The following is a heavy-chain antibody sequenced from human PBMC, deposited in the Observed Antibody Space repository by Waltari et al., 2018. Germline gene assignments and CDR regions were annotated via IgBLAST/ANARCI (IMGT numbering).Heavy chain of an antibody. D-gene: IGHD1-1*01. CDR3: VKGNEIDY. Sequence: QVHLVESGGVVVQPGGSLRLSCAAPGFNFTLFGMHWVRQAPGKGLELVSFISYDGSNENYADSVKGRFTMSRDNSKKMLYVQMNNLRAEDSAVYYCVKGNEIDYWGQGTLVTVSS. CDR2: ISYDGSNE. CDR1: GFNFTLFG. J-gene: IGHJ4*02. V-gene: IGHV3-30*02.